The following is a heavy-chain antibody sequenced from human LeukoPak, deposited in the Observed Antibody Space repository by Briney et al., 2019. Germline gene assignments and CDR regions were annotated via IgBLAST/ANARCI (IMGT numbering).Heavy chain of an antibody. CDR1: GFTVSSYS. CDR2: ISSSSSYI. V-gene: IGHV3-21*01. CDR3: ARDHPNYGGNSGAGY. J-gene: IGHJ4*02. D-gene: IGHD4-23*01. Sequence: GGLVKPGGSLRLSCAASGFTVSSYSMNWVRQAPGKGLEWVSSISSSSSYIYYADSVKGRFTISRDNAKNSPYLQMNSLRAEDTAVYYCARDHPNYGGNSGAGYWGQGTLVTVSS.